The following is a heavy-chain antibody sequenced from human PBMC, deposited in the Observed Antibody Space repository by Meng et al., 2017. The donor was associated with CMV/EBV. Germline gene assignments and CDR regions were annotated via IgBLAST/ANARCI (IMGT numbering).Heavy chain of an antibody. Sequence: SRYTFTGSYMHWVRQAPGQGLEWMGWINPNSGGTNYAQKFQGRVTMTRDTSISTAYMELGRLRSDDTAVYYCARVPESGFLEWLLAYWGQGTLVTVSS. V-gene: IGHV1-2*02. CDR3: ARVPESGFLEWLLAY. CDR1: RYTFTGSY. CDR2: INPNSGGT. D-gene: IGHD3-3*01. J-gene: IGHJ4*02.